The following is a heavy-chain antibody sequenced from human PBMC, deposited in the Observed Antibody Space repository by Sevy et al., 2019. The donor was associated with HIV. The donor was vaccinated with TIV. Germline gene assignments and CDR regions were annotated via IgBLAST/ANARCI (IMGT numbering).Heavy chain of an antibody. CDR1: GFTFSSYG. Sequence: GGSLRLSCAASGFTFSSYGMHWVRQAPGKGLEWVAFIRYDGSNKYYADSVKGRLTISRDNSKNTLYLQMNSLRAEDTAVYYCAKDLVVVAATTWFDPWGQGTLVTVSS. J-gene: IGHJ5*02. CDR2: IRYDGSNK. V-gene: IGHV3-30*02. D-gene: IGHD2-15*01. CDR3: AKDLVVVAATTWFDP.